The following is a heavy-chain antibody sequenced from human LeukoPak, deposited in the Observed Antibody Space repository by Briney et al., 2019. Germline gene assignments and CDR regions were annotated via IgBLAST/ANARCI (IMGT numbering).Heavy chain of an antibody. CDR2: ISSSGSTI. D-gene: IGHD6-13*01. J-gene: IGHJ6*02. Sequence: GESLRLSCAASGFTFSDYYMSWIRQAPGKGLEWVSYISSSGSTIYYADSVKGRFTISRDNAKNSLYLQMNSLRAEDTAVYYCANDRLAAGTNGMDVWGQGTTVTVSS. CDR1: GFTFSDYY. V-gene: IGHV3-11*04. CDR3: ANDRLAAGTNGMDV.